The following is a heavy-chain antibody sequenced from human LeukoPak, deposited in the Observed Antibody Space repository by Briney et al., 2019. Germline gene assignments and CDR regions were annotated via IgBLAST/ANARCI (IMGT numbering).Heavy chain of an antibody. CDR1: GFTFSSYA. J-gene: IGHJ6*04. Sequence: GGSLRLSCAASGFTFSSYAMNWVRQAPGKGLEWVSGISGSGSSTYYADSVKGRFTISRDNSKNTLYLQMNSLRAEDTAVYYCAKMEGSHYLAATDAWGAGDPVTVSS. CDR3: AKMEGSHYLAATDA. CDR2: ISGSGSST. V-gene: IGHV3-23*01. D-gene: IGHD2-15*01.